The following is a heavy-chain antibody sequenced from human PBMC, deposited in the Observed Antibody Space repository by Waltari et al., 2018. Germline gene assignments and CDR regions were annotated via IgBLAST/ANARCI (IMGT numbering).Heavy chain of an antibody. CDR2: IIPIFGQA. V-gene: IGHV1-69*02. D-gene: IGHD1-26*01. CDR1: GGTFSSYA. Sequence: QVQLVQSGAEVKKPGSSVKVSCKASGGTFSSYAISWVRQAPGQGLEWMGRIIPIFGQANYEQKFQGRVTITADKSTRTAYMELSSLGSEDTAVYYCASVWEPDGPFDYWGQGTLVTVSS. J-gene: IGHJ4*02. CDR3: ASVWEPDGPFDY.